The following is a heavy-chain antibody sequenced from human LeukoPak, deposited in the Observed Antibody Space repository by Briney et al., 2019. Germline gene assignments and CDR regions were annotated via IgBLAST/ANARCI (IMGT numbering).Heavy chain of an antibody. V-gene: IGHV4-59*08. CDR2: IYYSGST. Sequence: SETPSLTCTVSGGSISSYYWSWIRQPPGKGLEWIGYIYYSGSTNYNPSLKSRVTISVDTSKNQFSLKLSFVTAADTAVYYCARHSRDGYNFDDYWGQGTLVTVSS. CDR1: GGSISSYY. J-gene: IGHJ4*02. CDR3: ARHSRDGYNFDDY. D-gene: IGHD5-24*01.